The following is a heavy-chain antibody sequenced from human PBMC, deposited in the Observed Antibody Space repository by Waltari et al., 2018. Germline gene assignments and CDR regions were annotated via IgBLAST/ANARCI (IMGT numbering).Heavy chain of an antibody. CDR2: MNPKNGNP. Sequence: QVQLVQSGAEVKKPGASVKVSCKTSGYSFSDYDINWVRQATGQGLEWMGWMNPKNGNPGYAHRFQGKVTITSDTSPEPVYMELSSLRSDDTAVYYCARGSRLGSGTFFPTATDNWAQGTPVTVSS. CDR3: ARGSRLGSGTFFPTATDN. J-gene: IGHJ4*02. CDR1: GYSFSDYD. D-gene: IGHD3-10*01. V-gene: IGHV1-8*03.